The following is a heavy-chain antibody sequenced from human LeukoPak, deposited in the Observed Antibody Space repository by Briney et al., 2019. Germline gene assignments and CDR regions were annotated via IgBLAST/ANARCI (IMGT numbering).Heavy chain of an antibody. J-gene: IGHJ6*03. CDR2: ISGSGGST. D-gene: IGHD3-10*01. V-gene: IGHV3-23*01. Sequence: GGSLRLSCAASGFTFSSYAMSWVRQAPGKGLGWVSAISGSGGSTYYADSVKGRFTISRDNSKNTLYLQMNSLRAEDTAVYYCAKGPGDYYYYYYMDVWGKGTTVTVSS. CDR1: GFTFSSYA. CDR3: AKGPGDYYYYYYMDV.